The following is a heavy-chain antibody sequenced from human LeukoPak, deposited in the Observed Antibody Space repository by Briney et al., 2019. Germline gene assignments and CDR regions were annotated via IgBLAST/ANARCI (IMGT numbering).Heavy chain of an antibody. Sequence: GGSLRLSCAASGFTFSSYGMHWVRQAPGKGLECVSFIWYDGSNTYYADSVKGRFTISRDNSKNTLYLQMNSLRAEDTAVYYCAKVNSSGWYYFDYGGQGPLVTVSS. CDR2: IWYDGSNT. V-gene: IGHV3-30*02. D-gene: IGHD6-19*01. J-gene: IGHJ4*02. CDR3: AKVNSSGWYYFDY. CDR1: GFTFSSYG.